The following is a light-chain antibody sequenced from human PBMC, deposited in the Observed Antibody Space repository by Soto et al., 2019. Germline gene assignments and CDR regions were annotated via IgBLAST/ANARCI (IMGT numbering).Light chain of an antibody. V-gene: IGKV3-15*01. CDR3: QQYTNWPRT. CDR2: GAS. J-gene: IGKJ1*01. Sequence: DIVMAQSPATLSVSPAERASLSCRPSQSVSSNLAWYQQRPGQAPRLLIYGASTRATGIPARFSGSGSGTEFTLTISSLQSEDFAVYYCQQYTNWPRTFGQGSKVDIK. CDR1: QSVSSN.